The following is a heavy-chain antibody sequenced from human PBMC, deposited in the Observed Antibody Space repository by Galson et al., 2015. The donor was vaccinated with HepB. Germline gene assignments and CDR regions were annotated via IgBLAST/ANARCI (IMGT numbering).Heavy chain of an antibody. CDR1: GFIFGSYG. J-gene: IGHJ3*02. Sequence: PLRLSCAASGFIFGSYGMHWVRQTPGKGLAWVSAINDNGDSTYYADSVKGRFSISRDNSKNTLHLQMNSLRADDTAIYYCAGNFSKFALDIWGLGTKVTVSS. CDR2: INDNGDST. D-gene: IGHD1-1*01. CDR3: AGNFSKFALDI. V-gene: IGHV3-23*01.